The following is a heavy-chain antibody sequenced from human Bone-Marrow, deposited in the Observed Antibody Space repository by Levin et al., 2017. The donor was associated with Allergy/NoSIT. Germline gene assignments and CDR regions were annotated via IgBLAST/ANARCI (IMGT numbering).Heavy chain of an antibody. J-gene: IGHJ4*02. Sequence: SETLSLTCAVYGGSFSGYFWSWIRQPPGKGLEWIGEINHSGSTNYNPSLKSRVTISVDTSKNQFSLKLSSVTAADTAVYYCARGYGNYSSSSVFDYWGQGTLVTVSS. CDR2: INHSGST. V-gene: IGHV4-34*01. CDR1: GGSFSGYF. CDR3: ARGYGNYSSSSVFDY. D-gene: IGHD6-6*01.